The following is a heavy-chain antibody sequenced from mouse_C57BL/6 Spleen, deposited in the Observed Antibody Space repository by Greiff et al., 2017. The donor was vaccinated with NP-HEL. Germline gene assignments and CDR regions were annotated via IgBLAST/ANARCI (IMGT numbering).Heavy chain of an antibody. V-gene: IGHV5-17*01. CDR1: GFTFSDYG. Sequence: EVKVVESGGGLVKPGGSLKLSCAASGFTFSDYGMHWVRQAPEKGLEWVAYISSGSSTIYYADTVKGRVTISRDNAKNSLFLHMTSLSSEDTAMYYCAKIYYDYDCAMDYWGQGTSVTVSS. CDR2: ISSGSSTI. J-gene: IGHJ4*01. CDR3: AKIYYDYDCAMDY. D-gene: IGHD2-4*01.